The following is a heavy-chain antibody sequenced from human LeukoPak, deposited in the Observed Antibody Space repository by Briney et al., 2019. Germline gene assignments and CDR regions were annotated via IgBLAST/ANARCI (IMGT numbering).Heavy chain of an antibody. V-gene: IGHV3-23*01. D-gene: IGHD4-11*01. CDR1: GFTFSIYA. CDR3: VKEDLPVFDY. Sequence: GGTLRLSCAASGFTFSIYAISWVRQGPGKGLEWVSAINNNDDSTHYADSVKGRFTISRDNSKNTLYLQMNSLRAEDTAIYYCVKEDLPVFDYWGQGTLVTVSS. J-gene: IGHJ4*02. CDR2: INNNDDST.